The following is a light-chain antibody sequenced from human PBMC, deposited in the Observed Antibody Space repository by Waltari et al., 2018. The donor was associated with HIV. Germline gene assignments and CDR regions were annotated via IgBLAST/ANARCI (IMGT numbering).Light chain of an antibody. J-gene: IGLJ2*01. Sequence: ALTQPPQCPGSPGQPLPIPSPESTGNVGGLNFSSWYQQHPGKAPKLIIYDVSTRPSGVPARFSGSKSGNTASLTIFGLQAEDEADYYCCSYAGSVTFVVFGGGTKVTVV. CDR1: TGNVGGLNF. CDR3: CSYAGSVTFVV. V-gene: IGLV2-11*01. CDR2: DVS.